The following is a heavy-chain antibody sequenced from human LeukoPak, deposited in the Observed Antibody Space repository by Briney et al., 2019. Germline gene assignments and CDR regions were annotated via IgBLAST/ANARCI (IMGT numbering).Heavy chain of an antibody. CDR1: GFTFSSYA. J-gene: IGHJ6*02. Sequence: GGSLRLSCAASGFTFSSYAMSWVRQAPGKGLEWVSGISGSGGSTDFVDSVKGRFTISRDNSKNTLYLQMSSLRAEDTAVYYCARTYSSGSYYGSYYYYGMDVWGQGTTVTVSS. V-gene: IGHV3-23*01. D-gene: IGHD1-26*01. CDR3: ARTYSSGSYYGSYYYYGMDV. CDR2: ISGSGGST.